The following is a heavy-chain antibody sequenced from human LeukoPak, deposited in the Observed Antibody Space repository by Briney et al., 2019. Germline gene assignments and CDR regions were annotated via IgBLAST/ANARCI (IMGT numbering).Heavy chain of an antibody. CDR2: IYYSGST. V-gene: IGHV4-39*01. CDR1: GGSISSSSYY. J-gene: IGHJ5*02. Sequence: SETLSLTCTVSGGSISSSSYYWGWIRQPPGKGLEWIGSIYYSGSTYYNPSLKSRVTTSVDTSKNQFSLKLSSVTAADTAVYYCARHRGLVPTGINWFDPWGQGTLVTVSS. CDR3: ARHRGLVPTGINWFDP. D-gene: IGHD6-6*01.